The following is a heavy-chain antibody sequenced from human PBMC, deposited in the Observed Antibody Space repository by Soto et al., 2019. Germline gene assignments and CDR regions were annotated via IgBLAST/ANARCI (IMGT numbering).Heavy chain of an antibody. CDR3: ARDQGRATADGPLGNGLDV. J-gene: IGHJ6*02. V-gene: IGHV3-21*01. CDR2: ISSSSSYI. Sequence: GGSLRLSCAASGFTFSSYSMNWVRQAPGKGLEWVSSISSSSSYIYYADSVKGRFTISRDNAKNSLYLQMNSLTADDTAVYFCARDQGRATADGPLGNGLDVWGQGTAVTVSS. CDR1: GFTFSSYS. D-gene: IGHD6-13*01.